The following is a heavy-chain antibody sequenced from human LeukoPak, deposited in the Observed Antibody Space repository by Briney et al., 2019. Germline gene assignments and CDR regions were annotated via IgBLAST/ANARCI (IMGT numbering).Heavy chain of an antibody. CDR1: GFTFSSYA. D-gene: IGHD6-13*01. J-gene: IGHJ3*02. CDR3: ARARPAAAGMLDAFDI. V-gene: IGHV3-30-3*01. CDR2: ISYDGSNK. Sequence: GGSLRLSCAASGFTFSSYAMHWVRQAPGRGLEWVAVISYDGSNKYYADSVKGRFTISRDNSKNTLYLQMNSLRAEDTAVYYCARARPAAAGMLDAFDIWGQGTMVTVSS.